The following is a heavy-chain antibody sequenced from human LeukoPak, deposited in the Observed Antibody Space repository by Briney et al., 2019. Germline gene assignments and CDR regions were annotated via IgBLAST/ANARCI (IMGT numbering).Heavy chain of an antibody. CDR1: GVSISSYY. CDR2: IYYSGST. V-gene: IGHV4-59*01. CDR3: ARSSGWFRFDY. Sequence: SETLSLTCTVSGVSISSYYWTWIRQPPGKGLEWIGYIYYSGSTNYNPSLKSRVTMSVDTSENQFSLKLSSVTAADTAVYYCARSSGWFRFDYWGQGTLVTVSS. J-gene: IGHJ4*02. D-gene: IGHD6-19*01.